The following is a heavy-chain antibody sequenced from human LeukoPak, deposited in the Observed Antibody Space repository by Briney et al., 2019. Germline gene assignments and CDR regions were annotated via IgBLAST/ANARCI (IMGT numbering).Heavy chain of an antibody. CDR3: ARDKGRYYYGSGSYLQTGKYYYYGMDV. CDR2: IYYSGST. J-gene: IGHJ6*02. Sequence: SETLSLTCTVPGGSISSYYWSWIRQPPGKGLEWIGYIYYSGSTKYNPSPTSRVTISVDTSKNQFSLKLSSVTAADTAVYYCARDKGRYYYGSGSYLQTGKYYYYGMDVWGQGTTVTVSS. D-gene: IGHD3-10*01. CDR1: GGSISSYY. V-gene: IGHV4-59*01.